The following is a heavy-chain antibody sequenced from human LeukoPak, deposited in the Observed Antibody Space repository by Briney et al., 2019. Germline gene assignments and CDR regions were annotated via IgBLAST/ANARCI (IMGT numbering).Heavy chain of an antibody. V-gene: IGHV3-48*04. J-gene: IGHJ6*02. CDR2: ISSSSSTI. D-gene: IGHD2-15*01. Sequence: GGSLRLSCAASGFTFSSYSMNWVRQAPGKGLEWVSYISSSSSTIYYADSVKGRFTISRDNAKNSLYLQMNSLRAEDTAVYYCAREELLRYYYYGMVVWGQWTTVTVSS. CDR3: AREELLRYYYYGMVV. CDR1: GFTFSSYS.